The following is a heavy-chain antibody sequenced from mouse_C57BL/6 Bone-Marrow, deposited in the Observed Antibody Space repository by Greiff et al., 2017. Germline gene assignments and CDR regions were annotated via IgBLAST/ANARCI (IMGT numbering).Heavy chain of an antibody. J-gene: IGHJ2*01. D-gene: IGHD2-3*01. CDR1: GYTFTDYE. Sequence: QVQLQQSGAVLVRPGASVTLSCKASGYTFTDYEMHWVKQTPVHGLEWIGAIYPETGGTAYNQKFKGKAILTADKSSSTAYMELRSLTSEDSAVYYCTRRLYDGCTFDYWGQGTTLTVSA. V-gene: IGHV1-15*01. CDR2: IYPETGGT. CDR3: TRRLYDGCTFDY.